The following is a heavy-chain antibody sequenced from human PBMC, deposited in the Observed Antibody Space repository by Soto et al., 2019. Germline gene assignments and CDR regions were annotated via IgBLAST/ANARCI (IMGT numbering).Heavy chain of an antibody. CDR1: GESISSSSYY. Sequence: SDTLSLTCIVSGESISSSSYYWGWIRQPPGKGLEWIGSIYYSGRTYYNPSFKSRVTISIDTSKNQFSLKLSSVTATDTAVYYCARQRTTVVTQAYFDHWGQGALVTVSS. CDR3: ARQRTTVVTQAYFDH. CDR2: IYYSGRT. D-gene: IGHD2-21*02. J-gene: IGHJ4*02. V-gene: IGHV4-39*01.